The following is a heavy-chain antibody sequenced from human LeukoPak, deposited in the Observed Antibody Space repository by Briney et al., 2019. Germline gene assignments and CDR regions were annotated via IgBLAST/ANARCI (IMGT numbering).Heavy chain of an antibody. V-gene: IGHV4-39*01. CDR2: IYYSEST. CDR1: VGSISSISYY. D-gene: IGHD3-10*01. J-gene: IGHJ4*02. CDR3: ARRGRAEYYYRSGSYYNVGNTRLDY. Sequence: SQTLSLTCTVSVGSISSISYYWGWIRQPPGKGLEWGGSIYYSESTYYNPSLKSRVTISVDPPNNQFSLTLSSVTAADTAVYYCARRGRAEYYYRSGSYYNVGNTRLDYWGQGTLVTVSS.